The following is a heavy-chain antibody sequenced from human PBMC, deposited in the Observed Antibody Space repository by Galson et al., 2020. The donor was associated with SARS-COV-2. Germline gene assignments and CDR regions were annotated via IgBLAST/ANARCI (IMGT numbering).Heavy chain of an antibody. J-gene: IGHJ6*02. Sequence: GASLRLSCAASGFTFSSYAMHWVRQAPGKGLEWVAVISYDGSNKYYADSVKGRFTISRDNSKNTLYLQMNSLRAEDTAVYYCARAQYGHYYYGMDVWGQGTTVTVSS. CDR1: GFTFSSYA. CDR2: ISYDGSNK. D-gene: IGHD4-17*01. V-gene: IGHV3-30-3*01. CDR3: ARAQYGHYYYGMDV.